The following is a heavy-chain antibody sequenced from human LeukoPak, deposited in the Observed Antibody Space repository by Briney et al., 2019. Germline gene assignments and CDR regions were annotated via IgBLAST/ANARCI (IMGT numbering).Heavy chain of an antibody. D-gene: IGHD3-3*01. Sequence: GGSLRLSCATSGFTFSSYAMSWVRQAPGKGLEWVSAISGSGFTTYYTDSVKGRFTISRDNSKNTLYLQMNSLRAEDTAVYYCARANLEWLRYYYYMDVWGKGTTVTVSS. CDR3: ARANLEWLRYYYYMDV. CDR1: GFTFSSYA. V-gene: IGHV3-23*01. CDR2: ISGSGFTT. J-gene: IGHJ6*03.